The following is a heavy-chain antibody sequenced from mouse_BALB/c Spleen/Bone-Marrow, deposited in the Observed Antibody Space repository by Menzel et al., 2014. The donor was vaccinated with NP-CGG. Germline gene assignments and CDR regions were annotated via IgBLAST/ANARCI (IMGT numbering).Heavy chain of an antibody. D-gene: IGHD2-1*01. Sequence: EVKLMESGGGLVQPGGSLRLSCATSGFTFTDYYMSWVRQPPGKALEWLGFIRNKANGYTTEYSASVKGRFTISRDNSQSILYLRMNTLRAEDSATYYCTRDVGNYVRFVYWGQGTLVTVSA. CDR1: GFTFTDYY. J-gene: IGHJ3*01. CDR2: IRNKANGYTT. V-gene: IGHV7-3*02. CDR3: TRDVGNYVRFVY.